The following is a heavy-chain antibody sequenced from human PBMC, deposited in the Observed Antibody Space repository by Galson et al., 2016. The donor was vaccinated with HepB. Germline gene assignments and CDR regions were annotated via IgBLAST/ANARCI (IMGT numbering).Heavy chain of an antibody. Sequence: SLRLSCAASGFTFSDYWMTWVRQAPGKGLEWVANIRRDGSDSHYADSVKGRFTISRDNAKNSLYLQANSLRAEDTALYYCARATTPASRIDAFDVWGQGTMVTVSS. J-gene: IGHJ3*01. CDR3: ARATTPASRIDAFDV. D-gene: IGHD1-26*01. CDR2: IRRDGSDS. V-gene: IGHV3-7*03. CDR1: GFTFSDYW.